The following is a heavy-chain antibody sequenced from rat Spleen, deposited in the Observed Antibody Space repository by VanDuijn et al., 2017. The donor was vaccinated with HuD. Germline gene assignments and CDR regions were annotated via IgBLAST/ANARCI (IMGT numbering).Heavy chain of an antibody. CDR3: TTMSNWFVY. CDR2: ISYDGGGT. CDR1: GFTFSDYY. J-gene: IGHJ3*01. Sequence: EVQLVESGGGLVQPGGSLKLSCAASGFTFSDYYMAWVRQAPTKGLEGVASISYDGGGTYYRDSVKGRFTISRNNAKSSLYLQMDSLRSEDTATYYCTTMSNWFVYWGQGSLVTVSS. V-gene: IGHV5-20*01.